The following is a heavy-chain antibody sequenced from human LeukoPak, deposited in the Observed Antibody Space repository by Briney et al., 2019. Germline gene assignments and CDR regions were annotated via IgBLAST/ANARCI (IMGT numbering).Heavy chain of an antibody. Sequence: ASVKVSCKDSGYTFNGYYIYWVRQAPGQGLEWMAWINPNSGGTNYAQKFQGRVTMTRDTSISTAYMELSRLRSDDTAVYYCASNWAVAGTGEFDYWGQGTLVTVSS. CDR2: INPNSGGT. CDR1: GYTFNGYY. V-gene: IGHV1-2*02. J-gene: IGHJ4*02. D-gene: IGHD6-19*01. CDR3: ASNWAVAGTGEFDY.